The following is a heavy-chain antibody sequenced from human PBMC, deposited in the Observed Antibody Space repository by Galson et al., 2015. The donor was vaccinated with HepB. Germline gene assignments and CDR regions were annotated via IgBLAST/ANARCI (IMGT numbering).Heavy chain of an antibody. J-gene: IGHJ4*02. D-gene: IGHD5-12*01. Sequence: SVKVSCKASGHTFTSYYMHWVRQAPGQGLEWMGIINPSGGSTSYPQKFQGRVTMTRDTSTSTVYMDLSSLRSEDTAVYYCARAEVATMYSFDYWGQGTLVTVSS. CDR3: ARAEVATMYSFDY. CDR1: GHTFTSYY. V-gene: IGHV1-46*01. CDR2: INPSGGST.